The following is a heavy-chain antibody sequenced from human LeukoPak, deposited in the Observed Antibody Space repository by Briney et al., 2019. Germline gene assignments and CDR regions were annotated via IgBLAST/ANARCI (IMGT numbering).Heavy chain of an antibody. CDR1: GYSISSGYY. CDR2: IYTSGST. D-gene: IGHD6-6*01. CDR3: ARYIPARPGFDY. V-gene: IGHV4-4*07. Sequence: SETLSLTCIVSGYSISSGYYWGWIRQPAGKGLEWIGRIYTSGSTNYNPSLKSRVTMSVDTSKNQFSLKLSSVTVADTAVYYCARYIPARPGFDYWGQGTLVTVSS. J-gene: IGHJ4*02.